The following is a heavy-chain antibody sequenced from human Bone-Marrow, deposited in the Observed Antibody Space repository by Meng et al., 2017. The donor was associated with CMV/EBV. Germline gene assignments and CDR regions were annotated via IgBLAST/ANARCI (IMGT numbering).Heavy chain of an antibody. Sequence: GESLKISCAASGCTFSSYWMHWVRQAPGKGLGWVSRINSDGSSTSYADSVKGRFTISRDNAKNTLYLQMNSLRAEDTAVYYCARDPLWYYYDSSGYYPTYYGMDVWGQGTAVTVSS. D-gene: IGHD3-22*01. CDR1: GCTFSSYW. CDR3: ARDPLWYYYDSSGYYPTYYGMDV. V-gene: IGHV3-74*01. J-gene: IGHJ6*02. CDR2: INSDGSST.